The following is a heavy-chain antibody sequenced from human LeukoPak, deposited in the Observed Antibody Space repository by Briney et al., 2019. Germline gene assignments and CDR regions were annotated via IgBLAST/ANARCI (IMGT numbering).Heavy chain of an antibody. Sequence: GGSLRLSCAASGFTLSTYAMNWARQAPGKGLEWVSTIGISGSSTYYADSVRSRFTISRDNSKNTLYLQVSSLTAEDTAVYYCAKDFSTVDYYYYGMDVWGQGTTVTVSS. J-gene: IGHJ6*02. V-gene: IGHV3-23*01. CDR1: GFTLSTYA. D-gene: IGHD2/OR15-2a*01. CDR2: IGISGSST. CDR3: AKDFSTVDYYYYGMDV.